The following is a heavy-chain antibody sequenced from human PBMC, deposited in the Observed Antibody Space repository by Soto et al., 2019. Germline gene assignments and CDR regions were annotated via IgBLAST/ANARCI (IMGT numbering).Heavy chain of an antibody. CDR1: GYTFTSYY. CDR3: AGSIAAAPFDY. D-gene: IGHD6-13*01. J-gene: IGHJ4*02. CDR2: INPSGGST. V-gene: IGHV1-46*03. Sequence: QVQLVQSGAEVKKPGASVKVSCKASGYTFTSYYMHWVRQAPGQGLEWMGIINPSGGSTSYAQKFRGRVTMTRETSTSTVYMELSSLRSEDTAVYYCAGSIAAAPFDYWGQGTLVTVSS.